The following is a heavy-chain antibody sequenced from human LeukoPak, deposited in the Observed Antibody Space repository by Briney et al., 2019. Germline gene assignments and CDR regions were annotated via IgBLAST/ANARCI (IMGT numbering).Heavy chain of an antibody. CDR2: ITGSGDTT. CDR3: ARGQRWFGELDL. J-gene: IGHJ5*02. V-gene: IGHV3-48*03. Sequence: GGSLRLSCAASGFTFSSSEMNWVRQAPGKGLEWVSYITGSGDTTYYADSVKGRFTISRDNARNSLYLQMNSLRAEDTAVYHCARGQRWFGELDLWGQGTLVTVSS. CDR1: GFTFSSSE. D-gene: IGHD3-10*01.